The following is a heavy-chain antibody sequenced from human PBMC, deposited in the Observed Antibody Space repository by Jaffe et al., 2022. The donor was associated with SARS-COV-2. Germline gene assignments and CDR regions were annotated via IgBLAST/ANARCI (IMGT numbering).Heavy chain of an antibody. CDR2: IYTSGST. CDR3: ASMVHNYILSYFDY. V-gene: IGHV4-61*02. Sequence: QVQLQESGPGLVKPSQTLSLTCTVSGGSISSGSYYWSWIRQPAGKGLEWIGRIYTSGSTNYNPSLKSRVTISVDTSKNQFSLKLSSVTAADTAVYYCASMVHNYILSYFDYWGQGTLVTVSS. CDR1: GGSISSGSYY. D-gene: IGHD1-1*01. J-gene: IGHJ4*02.